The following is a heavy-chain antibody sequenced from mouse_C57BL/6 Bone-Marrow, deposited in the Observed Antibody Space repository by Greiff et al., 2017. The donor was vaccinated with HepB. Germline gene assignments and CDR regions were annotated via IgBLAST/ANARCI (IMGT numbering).Heavy chain of an antibody. CDR2: INPGSGGT. V-gene: IGHV1-54*01. CDR1: GYAFTNYL. D-gene: IGHD2-3*01. J-gene: IGHJ4*01. Sequence: VQLQQSGAELVRPGTSVKVSCKASGYAFTNYLIEWVKQRPGQGLEWIGVINPGSGGTNYNEKFKGKATLTADKSSSTAYMQLSSLTSEDSAVYVCAREGYYEDYYAMDYWGQGTSVTVSS. CDR3: AREGYYEDYYAMDY.